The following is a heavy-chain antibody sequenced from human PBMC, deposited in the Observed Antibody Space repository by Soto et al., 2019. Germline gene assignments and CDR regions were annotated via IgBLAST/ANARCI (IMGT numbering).Heavy chain of an antibody. CDR2: ISYDGSNK. J-gene: IGHJ4*02. Sequence: HPGGSLRLSCAASGFTFSSYAMHWVRQAPGKGLEWVAVISYDGSNKYYADSVKGRFTISRDNSKNTLYLQMNSLRAEDTAIYYCAKYYMVTRSPFDYWGQGTLVTVSS. CDR1: GFTFSSYA. CDR3: AKYYMVTRSPFDY. D-gene: IGHD5-18*01. V-gene: IGHV3-30-3*01.